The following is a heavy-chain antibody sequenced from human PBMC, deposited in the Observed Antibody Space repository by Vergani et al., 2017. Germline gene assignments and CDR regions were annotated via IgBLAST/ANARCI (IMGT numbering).Heavy chain of an antibody. CDR1: GYTFTGYY. D-gene: IGHD5-12*01. CDR3: ARSGGYEDYWYFDL. CDR2: INPIRGGA. Sequence: QVQLVQSGAEVKKPGASVKVSCKASGYTFTGYYMHWVRQAPGQGLEWMGWINPIRGGASYAQKFQGRVTMTRDTSISTAYMELSRLRSDDTAVYYCARSGGYEDYWYFDLWGRGTLVTVSS. J-gene: IGHJ2*01. V-gene: IGHV1-2*02.